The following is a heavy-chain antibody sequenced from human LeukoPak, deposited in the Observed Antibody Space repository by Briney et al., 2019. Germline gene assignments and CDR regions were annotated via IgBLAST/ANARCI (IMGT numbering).Heavy chain of an antibody. V-gene: IGHV1-69*04. CDR1: GDTFIPYT. CDR3: ARDHCSPGTCLGGH. D-gene: IGHD2-15*01. CDR2: IIPSLDVA. J-gene: IGHJ4*02. Sequence: SVEVSCKASGDTFIPYTFSWVRQAPGQGLEWIGRIIPSLDVANYAHKFQGRVTLSVDRDTATTYMEVTSLRSEDTAIYYCARDHCSPGTCLGGHWGQGTLVTVSS.